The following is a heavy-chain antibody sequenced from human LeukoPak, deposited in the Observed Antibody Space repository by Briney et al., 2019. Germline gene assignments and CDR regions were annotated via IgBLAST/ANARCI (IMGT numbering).Heavy chain of an antibody. Sequence: GGSLRLSCAASGFTFSSYAMSWIRQAPGKGLEWVSAISGSGGSTYYADFVKGRFTISRDNSKNTLYLQMNSLRAEDTAVYFCATSGGQNYYYSYMDVWGKGTTVTVS. CDR3: ATSGGQNYYYSYMDV. D-gene: IGHD3-16*01. CDR2: ISGSGGST. J-gene: IGHJ6*03. V-gene: IGHV3-23*01. CDR1: GFTFSSYA.